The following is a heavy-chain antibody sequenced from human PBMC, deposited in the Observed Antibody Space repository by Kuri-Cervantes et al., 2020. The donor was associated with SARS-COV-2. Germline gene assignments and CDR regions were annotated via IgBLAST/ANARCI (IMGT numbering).Heavy chain of an antibody. CDR1: GFTFSSYA. V-gene: IGHV3-30-3*01. CDR3: ARVLRGYSGYELFDY. D-gene: IGHD5-12*01. J-gene: IGHJ4*02. Sequence: GESLKISCAASGFTFSSYAMHWVRQAPGKGLEWVAIISYDGNNDYYADSVKGRFNISRDNSKNTLYLQMNSLRAEDTAVYYCARVLRGYSGYELFDYWGQGTLVTVSS. CDR2: ISYDGNND.